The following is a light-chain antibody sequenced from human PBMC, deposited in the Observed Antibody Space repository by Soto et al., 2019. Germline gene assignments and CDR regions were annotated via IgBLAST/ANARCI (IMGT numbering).Light chain of an antibody. CDR2: DVN. J-gene: IGLJ2*01. Sequence: QSALTQPPSVSGSPGQSVAISCTGLSSDVGVYKFVSWYQQRPGKAPKLIIYDVNKCPSGIPDRFSGSKSGDTASLTISGLRAEDEADYSCCSYASTFAVFGGGTKLTVL. CDR1: SSDVGVYKF. CDR3: CSYASTFAV. V-gene: IGLV2-11*01.